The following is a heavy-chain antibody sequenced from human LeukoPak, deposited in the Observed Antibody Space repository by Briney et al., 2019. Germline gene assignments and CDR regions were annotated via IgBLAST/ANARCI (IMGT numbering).Heavy chain of an antibody. V-gene: IGHV3-74*01. CDR2: IRTDGSST. J-gene: IGHJ4*02. D-gene: IGHD2-2*01. CDR3: ATDGGYAADY. CDR1: GFTFSSSW. Sequence: GSLRLSCAAYGFTFSSSWMHWVRQAPGKGLAWVSHIRTDGSSTTYADSVRGRFTISRDNAGNTVYLQMNGLRAEDTAVYYCATDGGYAADYWGQGVLVTVSS.